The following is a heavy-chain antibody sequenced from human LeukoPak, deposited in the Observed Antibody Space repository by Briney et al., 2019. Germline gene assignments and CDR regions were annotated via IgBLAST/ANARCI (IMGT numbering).Heavy chain of an antibody. CDR3: ARRISSWYAIDY. CDR1: GYSISSGYY. CDR2: IYHSGST. J-gene: IGHJ4*02. Sequence: PSETLSLTCTVSGYSISSGYYWGWIRQPPGKGLEWNGSIYHSGSTYYNPSLKSRVTISVDTSKNQFSLKLSSVTAADTAVYYCARRISSWYAIDYWGQGTLVTVSS. V-gene: IGHV4-38-2*02. D-gene: IGHD6-13*01.